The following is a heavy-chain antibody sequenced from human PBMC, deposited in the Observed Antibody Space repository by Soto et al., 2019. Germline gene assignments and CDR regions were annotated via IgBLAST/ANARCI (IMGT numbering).Heavy chain of an antibody. D-gene: IGHD3-10*01. V-gene: IGHV4-31*03. J-gene: IGHJ5*02. CDR2: IYYSGST. CDR1: GGSISSGGYY. CDR3: ARDQHLWFGELENNWFDP. Sequence: QVQLQESGPGLVKPSQTLSLTCTVSGGSISSGGYYWSWIRQHPGKGLEWIGYIYYSGSTYYNPSLKSRVTISVDTSKNQFSLKLSSVTAADTAVYYCARDQHLWFGELENNWFDPWGQGTLVTVSS.